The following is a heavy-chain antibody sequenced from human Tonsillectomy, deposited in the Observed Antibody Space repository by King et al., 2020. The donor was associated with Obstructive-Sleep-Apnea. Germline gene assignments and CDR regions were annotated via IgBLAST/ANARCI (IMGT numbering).Heavy chain of an antibody. CDR1: GGSFSGYY. J-gene: IGHJ6*02. V-gene: IGHV4-34*01. CDR2: INHSGST. D-gene: IGHD2-2*01. Sequence: VQLQQWGAGLLKPSETLSLTCAVYGGSFSGYYWSWIRQPPGKGLEWIGEINHSGSTNYNPSLKSRVTISVDTSKNQFSLKLSSVTAADTAVYYCARGRRDIVVVPAAGHSRGMDVWGQGTTVTVSS. CDR3: ARGRRDIVVVPAAGHSRGMDV.